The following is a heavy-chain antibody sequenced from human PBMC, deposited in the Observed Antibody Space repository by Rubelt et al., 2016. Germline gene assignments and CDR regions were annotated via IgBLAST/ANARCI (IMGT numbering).Heavy chain of an antibody. CDR2: ISPNSGGT. Sequence: QVQLVQSGAEVKKPGASVKVSCKASGYTFTGYYMHWVRQAPGQGLEWLRWISPNSGGTNYVLKFEGRVTVSRSTAVRTGCMHVTMLSSDDTAVYYCARGNSDYDYELDYKGQRTLVTVSS. CDR1: GYTFTGYY. D-gene: IGHD5-12*01. V-gene: IGHV1-2*02. CDR3: ARGNSDYDYELDY. J-gene: IGHJ4*02.